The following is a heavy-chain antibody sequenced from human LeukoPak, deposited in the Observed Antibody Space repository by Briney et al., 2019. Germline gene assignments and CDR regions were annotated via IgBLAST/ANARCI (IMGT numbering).Heavy chain of an antibody. J-gene: IGHJ4*02. V-gene: IGHV3-74*01. D-gene: IGHD1-26*01. CDR2: ISSDGSSS. CDR3: PAWEGSRENY. Sequence: GGSLRLSCAASGFSFSTYLMHWVRQAPGKGLVWVSRISSDGSSSNYADFVKGRFTISRDNAKNTLYLQMNSLRVEDTAVYYCPAWEGSRENYWGQGTLVTVSS. CDR1: GFSFSTYL.